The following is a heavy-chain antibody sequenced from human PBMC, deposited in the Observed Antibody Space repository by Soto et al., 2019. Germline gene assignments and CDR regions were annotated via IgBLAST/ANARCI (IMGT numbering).Heavy chain of an antibody. D-gene: IGHD3-9*01. V-gene: IGHV1-69*13. J-gene: IGHJ6*02. CDR2: IIPIFGTA. CDR1: GATFPGSA. CDR3: ARESRYFDATEYYYYYSGMDV. Sequence: SVKVSCKAFGATFPGSASSWVRQAPGQGLEWMGGIIPIFGTANYAQKFQGRVTITADESTSTAYMELSSLRSEDTAVYYCARESRYFDATEYYYYYSGMDVWG.